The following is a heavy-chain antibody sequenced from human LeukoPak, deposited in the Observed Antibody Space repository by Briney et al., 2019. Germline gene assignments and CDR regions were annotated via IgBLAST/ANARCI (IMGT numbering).Heavy chain of an antibody. D-gene: IGHD1-26*01. V-gene: IGHV4-59*01. CDR1: GGSISSYY. CDR2: IYYSGST. Sequence: KPSETLSLTCAVSGGSISSYYWSWIRQPPGKGLEWIGYIYYSGSTNYNPSLKSLVTISVDTSKNLFSLKLSFVTAADTAVYYCARYSGSYYQIYYFDYWGQGTLVTASS. J-gene: IGHJ4*02. CDR3: ARYSGSYYQIYYFDY.